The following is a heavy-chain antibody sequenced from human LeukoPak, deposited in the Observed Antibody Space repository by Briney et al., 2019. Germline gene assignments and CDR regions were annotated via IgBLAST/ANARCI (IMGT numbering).Heavy chain of an antibody. CDR2: FDPENGAT. J-gene: IGHJ4*02. CDR3: ATPDPFEMATTQLDH. CDR1: EHTLIELS. D-gene: IGHD5-24*01. Sequence: ASVKVSRKVSEHTLIELSMHWVRQAPGKGLEWMGGFDPENGATVYAQKFQGRVTMTEDTATDTTYMELSSLRSEDTAVYYCATPDPFEMATTQLDHWGQGTLVTVSS. V-gene: IGHV1-24*01.